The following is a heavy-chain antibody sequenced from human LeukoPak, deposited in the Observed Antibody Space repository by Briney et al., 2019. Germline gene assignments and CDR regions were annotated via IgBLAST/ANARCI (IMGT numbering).Heavy chain of an antibody. CDR1: GYSFTSYW. J-gene: IGHJ4*02. CDR2: IYTGDSDT. D-gene: IGHD5-24*01. Sequence: GESLKISCKGSGYSFTSYWIGWVRQMPGKGLEWMGIIYTGDSDTRYSPSFQGKVTISADKPISTAYLQWSSRKASDTAMYYCASGRDGYNYVWDYWGQGTLVTVSS. V-gene: IGHV5-51*04. CDR3: ASGRDGYNYVWDY.